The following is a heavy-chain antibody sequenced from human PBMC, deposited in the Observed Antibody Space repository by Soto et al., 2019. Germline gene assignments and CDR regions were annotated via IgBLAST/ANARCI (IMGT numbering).Heavy chain of an antibody. CDR3: ATYYSNGYYYYYGMDV. CDR1: GYTFTGYY. J-gene: IGHJ6*02. CDR2: INPNSGGT. V-gene: IGHV1-2*02. D-gene: IGHD4-4*01. Sequence: ASVKVSCKASGYTFTGYYMHWVRQAPGRGLEWMGWINPNSGGTNYAQKFQGRVTMTRDTSISTAYMELSRLRSDDTAVYYCATYYSNGYYYYYGMDVWGQGTTVTVSS.